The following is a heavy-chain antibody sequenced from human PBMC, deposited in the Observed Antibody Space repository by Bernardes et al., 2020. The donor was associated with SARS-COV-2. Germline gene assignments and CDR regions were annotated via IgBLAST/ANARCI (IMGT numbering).Heavy chain of an antibody. Sequence: ASVKVSCKVSGYPLNELSMHWVRQAPGKGLEWIGGFDAEDGETMFGQKFQGRVTMSEDTGTDTVYMELSSLRSDDTAVYYCAKGRPHYYYDSSGYYDWGQGTLVTVSS. CDR2: FDAEDGET. D-gene: IGHD3-22*01. J-gene: IGHJ4*02. CDR3: AKGRPHYYYDSSGYYD. CDR1: GYPLNELS. V-gene: IGHV1-24*01.